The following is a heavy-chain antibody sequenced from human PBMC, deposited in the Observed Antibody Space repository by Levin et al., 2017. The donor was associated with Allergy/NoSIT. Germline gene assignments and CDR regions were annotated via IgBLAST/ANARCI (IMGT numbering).Heavy chain of an antibody. Sequence: GGSLRLSCAASGFTFSTYVMHWVRQAPGRGLEWVAVISYDGSNKYYADSVKGRFTISRDNSKNTVHLQMNSLRAEDTAVYYCARDRPMITVFDAFDIWGQGTMVTVSS. D-gene: IGHD3-22*01. J-gene: IGHJ3*02. CDR1: GFTFSTYV. CDR3: ARDRPMITVFDAFDI. CDR2: ISYDGSNK. V-gene: IGHV3-30-3*01.